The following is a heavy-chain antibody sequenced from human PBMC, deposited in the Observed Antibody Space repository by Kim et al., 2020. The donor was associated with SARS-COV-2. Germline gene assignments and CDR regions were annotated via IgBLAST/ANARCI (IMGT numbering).Heavy chain of an antibody. CDR3: ARDPSYTAMAQYYYYGMDV. CDR1: GDTFPDYY. CDR2: VNPNSGGI. Sequence: ASVKVSCKASGDTFPDYYMHWVRQAPGQVLKGMGLVNPNSGGINSAQKFECRVTMTRDTSISTAYMELSRLRSDDTAVYYCARDPSYTAMAQYYYYGMDVWGQGTTVTVSS. D-gene: IGHD5-18*01. J-gene: IGHJ6*02. V-gene: IGHV1-2*02.